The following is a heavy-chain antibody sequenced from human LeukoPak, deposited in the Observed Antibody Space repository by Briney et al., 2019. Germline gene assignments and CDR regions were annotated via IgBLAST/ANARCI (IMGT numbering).Heavy chain of an antibody. CDR3: ARARYCSGGSCYPTDYYYYGMDV. D-gene: IGHD2-15*01. CDR1: GGSISSGDYY. J-gene: IGHJ6*02. V-gene: IGHV4-30-4*01. Sequence: SQTLSLTCTVSGGSISSGDYYWNWIRQPPGKGLEWIGYIYYSGSTYYNPSLKSRVTISGDTSKKQFSLKLSSVTAADTAVYYCARARYCSGGSCYPTDYYYYGMDVWGQGTTVTVSS. CDR2: IYYSGST.